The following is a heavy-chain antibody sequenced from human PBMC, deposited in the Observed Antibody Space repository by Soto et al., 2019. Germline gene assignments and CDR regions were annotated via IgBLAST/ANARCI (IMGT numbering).Heavy chain of an antibody. J-gene: IGHJ5*02. V-gene: IGHV1-46*01. D-gene: IGHD5-18*01. CDR1: GYSFTIYY. Sequence: ALVKVSCKASGYSFTIYYMHWVRQAPGQGLEWMAIINPSRGETSYARKFQGRVAVTRDTSTSTVYMELSSLRSEDTAVYYCARGPGIQRGSVGSFDPWGQGTLVTVSS. CDR3: ARGPGIQRGSVGSFDP. CDR2: INPSRGET.